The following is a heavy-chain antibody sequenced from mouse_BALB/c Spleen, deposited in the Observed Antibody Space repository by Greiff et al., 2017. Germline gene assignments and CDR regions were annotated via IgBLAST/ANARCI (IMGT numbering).Heavy chain of an antibody. Sequence: VQLQQSGPELVKPGASVRISCKASGYTFTSYYIHWVEQRPGQGLEWIGWINPGNGNTKYNEKFKGKATLTADKSSSTAYMQLSSLTSEDYAVYVCARGDHWFDYWGQGTLVTVSA. CDR2: INPGNGNT. D-gene: IGHD3-3*01. V-gene: IGHV1S56*01. CDR3: ARGDHWFDY. J-gene: IGHJ3*01. CDR1: GYTFTSYY.